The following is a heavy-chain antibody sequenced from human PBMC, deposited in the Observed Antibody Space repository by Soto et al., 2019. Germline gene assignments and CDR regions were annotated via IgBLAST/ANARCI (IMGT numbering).Heavy chain of an antibody. J-gene: IGHJ2*01. Sequence: QLQLQESGSGLVKPSQTLSLTCAVSGGSISSGGYSWSWIRQPPGKGLEWIGYIYHSGSTYYNPSLKSRVTISVDRSKNQFSLKLSSVTAADTAVYYCAREPFSLSGGGYFDLWGRGTLVTVSS. CDR2: IYHSGST. CDR1: GGSISSGGYS. V-gene: IGHV4-30-2*01. CDR3: AREPFSLSGGGYFDL.